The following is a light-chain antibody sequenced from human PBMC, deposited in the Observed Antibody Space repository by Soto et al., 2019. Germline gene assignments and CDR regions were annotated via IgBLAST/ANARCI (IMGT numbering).Light chain of an antibody. J-gene: IGLJ1*01. Sequence: QSALTQPASVSGSPGQSITISCTGTSSDVGGYNYVSWYQQHPGKAPKLMIYDVSNRPSGVSNRFSGSKSGNTASLTISWLQDEDEADYYCSSYTNISTLLYVFGTGTKVTVL. CDR2: DVS. V-gene: IGLV2-14*01. CDR1: SSDVGGYNY. CDR3: SSYTNISTLLYV.